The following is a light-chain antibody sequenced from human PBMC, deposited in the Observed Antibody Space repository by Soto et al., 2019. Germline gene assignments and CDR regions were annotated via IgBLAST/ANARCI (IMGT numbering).Light chain of an antibody. CDR3: CSYAGSSTWV. V-gene: IGLV2-23*01. CDR1: SSDVGSYNL. CDR2: EGS. Sequence: QSDLTQPASVSGSPGQSITISCTGTSSDVGSYNLVSWYQQHPGKAPKLMIYEGSNRPSGVSNRFSGSKSGNTASLTISGLQAEDEADYYCCSYAGSSTWVFGGGTKLTVL. J-gene: IGLJ3*02.